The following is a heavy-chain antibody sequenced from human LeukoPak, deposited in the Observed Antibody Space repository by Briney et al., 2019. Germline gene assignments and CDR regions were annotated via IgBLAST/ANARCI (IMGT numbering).Heavy chain of an antibody. Sequence: SETLSLTCSVSGGSISSYYWSWIRQPPGKGLEYIGYIYYSGSTNYNPSLKRRVTIPVDTSKDQFSLNLTSVTAADTAVYYCARLKCISTTCPSRYVMDVWGQGTTVTVSS. J-gene: IGHJ6*02. CDR3: ARLKCISTTCPSRYVMDV. CDR1: GGSISSYY. CDR2: IYYSGST. D-gene: IGHD2-2*01. V-gene: IGHV4-59*01.